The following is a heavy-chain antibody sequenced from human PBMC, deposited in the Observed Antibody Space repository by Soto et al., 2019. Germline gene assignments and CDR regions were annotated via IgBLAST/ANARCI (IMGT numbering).Heavy chain of an antibody. Sequence: VASVKVSCKASGGTFSSYAISWVRQAPGQGLEWMGGIIPIFGTANYAQKFQGRVTITADESTSTAYMELSSLRSEDTAVYYCARDSTVSSTPYYYYYYGMDVWGQGTTVTVS. CDR2: IIPIFGTA. CDR1: GGTFSSYA. V-gene: IGHV1-69*13. D-gene: IGHD4-17*01. J-gene: IGHJ6*02. CDR3: ARDSTVSSTPYYYYYYGMDV.